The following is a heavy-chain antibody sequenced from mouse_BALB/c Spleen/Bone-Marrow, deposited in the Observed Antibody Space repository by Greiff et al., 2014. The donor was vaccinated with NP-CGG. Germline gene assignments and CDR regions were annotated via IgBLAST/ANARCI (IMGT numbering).Heavy chain of an antibody. CDR1: EYAFTNYL. J-gene: IGHJ3*01. CDR2: INPGSGGT. CDR3: ARRDYSFAY. V-gene: IGHV1-54*01. D-gene: IGHD2-13*01. Sequence: QVQLQQSGAELVRPGPSVKVSCKASEYAFTNYLIEWVKQRPGQGLEWIGVINPGSGGTNYNEKFKGKATLTADKSSSTAYMQLSSLTSDDSAVYFCARRDYSFAYWGQGTLVTVSA.